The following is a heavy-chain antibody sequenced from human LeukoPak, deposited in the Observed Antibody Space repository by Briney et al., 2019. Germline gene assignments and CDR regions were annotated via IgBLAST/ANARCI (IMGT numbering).Heavy chain of an antibody. CDR3: AKGSYYDSSGSFYFDY. CDR1: GFTFSSYA. CDR2: ISGSGDNT. Sequence: GGSLRLSCAASGFTFSSYAMSWVRQAPGKGLEWDSGISGSGDNTYYADSVKGRFTISRDNSKNTLYVQVNSLGTEDTAAYYCAKGSYYDSSGSFYFDYWGQGTLVTVSS. V-gene: IGHV3-23*01. J-gene: IGHJ4*02. D-gene: IGHD3-22*01.